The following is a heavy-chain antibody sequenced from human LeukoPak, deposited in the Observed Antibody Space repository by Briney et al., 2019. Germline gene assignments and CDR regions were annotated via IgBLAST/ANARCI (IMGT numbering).Heavy chain of an antibody. CDR3: ARGTYYYDSSGYYSPYFDY. V-gene: IGHV4-59*01. J-gene: IGHJ4*02. CDR1: GDSISSYY. Sequence: SETLSLTCTVSGDSISSYYWSWIRQPPGKGLEWIGYIYYGGSTNYNPSLKSRVTISVDTSKNQFSLKLSSVTAADTAVYYCARGTYYYDSSGYYSPYFDYWGQGTLVTVSS. CDR2: IYYGGST. D-gene: IGHD3-22*01.